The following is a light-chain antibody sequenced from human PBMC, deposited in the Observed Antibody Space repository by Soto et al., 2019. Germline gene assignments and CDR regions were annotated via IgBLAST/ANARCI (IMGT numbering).Light chain of an antibody. V-gene: IGKV3-20*01. Sequence: EIVLTQSPGTLSLSPGERATLSCRASQSVSSSYLAWYQQKPGQAPRLLIYGASSRATGLPDRFSGSGSGTDFTLTISRLEPEDFAVYYCQQYGSSSGYTFGQGTKLEIK. CDR1: QSVSSSY. CDR3: QQYGSSSGYT. J-gene: IGKJ2*01. CDR2: GAS.